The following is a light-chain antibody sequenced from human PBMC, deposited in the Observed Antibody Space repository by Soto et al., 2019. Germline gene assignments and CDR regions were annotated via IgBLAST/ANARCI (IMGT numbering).Light chain of an antibody. Sequence: QSALTQPRSVSGSPGQSVTISCTGTSSDVGGYNYVSWYQQHPGKAPNLMIYDVSKRPSGVPDRFSGSKSGNTASLTISGLQAEAEADYYCCSYAGSYAYVFGTGTKLTVL. CDR2: DVS. V-gene: IGLV2-11*01. CDR1: SSDVGGYNY. CDR3: CSYAGSYAYV. J-gene: IGLJ1*01.